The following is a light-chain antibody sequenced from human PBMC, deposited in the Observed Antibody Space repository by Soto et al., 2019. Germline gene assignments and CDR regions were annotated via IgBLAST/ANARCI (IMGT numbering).Light chain of an antibody. V-gene: IGKV3-20*01. CDR3: QQYDTSQVT. Sequence: EIVLTQSPGTLSLSPGERATLSCRASRSLRRSYLAWYQQKPGQAPSLLIYGASSRATGIPDRFSGSGSGTDFTLTISRLEPGDFAVYYCQQYDTSQVTFGQGTKREIK. J-gene: IGKJ2*01. CDR1: RSLRRSY. CDR2: GAS.